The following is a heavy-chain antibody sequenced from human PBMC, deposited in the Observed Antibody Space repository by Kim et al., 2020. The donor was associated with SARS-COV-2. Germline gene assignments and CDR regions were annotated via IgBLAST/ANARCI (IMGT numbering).Heavy chain of an antibody. CDR1: GFTFSSYA. J-gene: IGHJ6*02. V-gene: IGHV3-23*01. CDR2: ISGSGGST. D-gene: IGHD2-15*01. CDR3: VRVAATFYYYYGMDV. Sequence: GGSLRLSCAASGFTFSSYAMSWVRQAPGKGLEWVSAISGSGGSTYYADSVKGRFTISRDNSKNTLYLQMNSLRAEDTAVYYCVRVAATFYYYYGMDVWGQGTTVTVSS.